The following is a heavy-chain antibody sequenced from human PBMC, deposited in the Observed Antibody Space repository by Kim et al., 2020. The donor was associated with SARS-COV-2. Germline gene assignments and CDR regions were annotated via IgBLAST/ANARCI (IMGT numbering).Heavy chain of an antibody. CDR3: ARDPLKNPFPLGYYYYYGIDV. CDR1: GGSISRGGYY. Sequence: SETLSLTCTVSGGSISRGGYYWSWIRQHPGKGLEWIGYIYYSGSTYYNPSLKSRVSISVDTSKNQFSLKLSSVTAADTAVYYCARDPLKNPFPLGYYYYYGIDVWGQGTLVTVSS. V-gene: IGHV4-31*03. CDR2: IYYSGST. J-gene: IGHJ6*02.